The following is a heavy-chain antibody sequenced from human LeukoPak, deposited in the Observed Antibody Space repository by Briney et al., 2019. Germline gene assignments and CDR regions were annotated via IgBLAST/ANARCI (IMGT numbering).Heavy chain of an antibody. J-gene: IGHJ3*02. D-gene: IGHD2-15*01. CDR2: FDPEDGET. CDR3: ATPSYCSGGSCYVRAFDI. CDR1: GYTLTELS. V-gene: IGHV1-24*01. Sequence: ASVKVSCKVSGYTLTELSMHWVRQAPGKGLEWMGGFDPEDGETIYAQKFQGRVTMTEDTSTDTAYMELRSLRSEDTAVYYCATPSYCSGGSCYVRAFDIWGQGTMVTVSS.